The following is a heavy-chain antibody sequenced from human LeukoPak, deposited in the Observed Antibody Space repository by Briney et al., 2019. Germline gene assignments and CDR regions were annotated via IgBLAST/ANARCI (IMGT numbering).Heavy chain of an antibody. CDR1: GGSISSYY. Sequence: SETLSLTCTVSGGSISSYYWSWIRQPPGKGLEWIGYNHHSGITTHNPSLRSRVHILVDTCRNQMSLEMSHVTAADPAVFYRARPTAVTGYYFDFWGQGALVSVSS. CDR2: NHHSGIT. J-gene: IGHJ4*02. CDR3: ARPTAVTGYYFDF. V-gene: IGHV4-59*01. D-gene: IGHD6-13*01.